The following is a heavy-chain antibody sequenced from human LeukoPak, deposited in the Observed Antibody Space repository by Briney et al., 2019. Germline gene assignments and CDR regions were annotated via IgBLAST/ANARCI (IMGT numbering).Heavy chain of an antibody. CDR1: GLTFSSYA. CDR3: ARDGVTGTTGTGSPTCYYYYMDV. CDR2: ISYDGSNK. Sequence: AGGSLRLSCAASGLTFSSYAMHWVRQAPDKGLEWVAVISYDGSNKYYADSVKGRFTISRDNSKNTLYLQMNSLRAEDTAVYYCARDGVTGTTGTGSPTCYYYYMDVWGKGTTVTVSS. V-gene: IGHV3-30*04. D-gene: IGHD1-1*01. J-gene: IGHJ6*03.